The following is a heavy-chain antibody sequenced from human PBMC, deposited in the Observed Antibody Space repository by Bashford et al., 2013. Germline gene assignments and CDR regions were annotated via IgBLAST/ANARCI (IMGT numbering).Heavy chain of an antibody. D-gene: IGHD3-10*02. CDR3: ARNYDVLGGPDY. CDR2: MNPNSGNT. CDR1: GGTFSSYA. V-gene: IGHV1-8*02. J-gene: IGHJ4*01. Sequence: ASVKVSCKASGGTFSSYAINWVRQATGQGLEWMGWMNPNSGNTGYAQKFQGRVTMTRNTSISTAYMELSSLTSEDTAVYYCARNYDVLGGPDYWGHGTLVTVSS.